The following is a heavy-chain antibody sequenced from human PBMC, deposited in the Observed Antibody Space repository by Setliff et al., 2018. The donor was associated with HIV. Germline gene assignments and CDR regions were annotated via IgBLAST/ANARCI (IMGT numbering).Heavy chain of an antibody. J-gene: IGHJ5*02. CDR1: GYTFSSYG. CDR3: ARGTTPLGWFDP. CDR2: ISVDNGNT. V-gene: IGHV1-18*01. D-gene: IGHD2-2*01. Sequence: ASVKVSCKASGYTFSSYGISWVRQAPGQRLEWMGWISVDNGNTNYAQKFQSRVTMTTDTSTSTAYMELRSLRSDDTAVYYCARGTTPLGWFDPWGQGTLVTVSS.